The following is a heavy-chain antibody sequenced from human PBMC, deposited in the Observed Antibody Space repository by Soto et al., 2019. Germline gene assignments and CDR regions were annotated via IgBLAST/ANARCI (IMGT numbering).Heavy chain of an antibody. D-gene: IGHD7-27*01. Sequence: QPGGSLRLSCAASGFTFSSYEMNWVRQAPGKGLEWLSYIDSSGDTIYYADSVKGRFTISRDNAKNSLYLQMNSLRVEDTAVYYCASPWGSFDYWGQGTLVTVSS. V-gene: IGHV3-48*03. J-gene: IGHJ4*02. CDR3: ASPWGSFDY. CDR1: GFTFSSYE. CDR2: IDSSGDTI.